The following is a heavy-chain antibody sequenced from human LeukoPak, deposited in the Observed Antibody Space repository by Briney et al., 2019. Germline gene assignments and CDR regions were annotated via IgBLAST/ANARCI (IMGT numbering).Heavy chain of an antibody. Sequence: ASVKVSCKASGYNFTTFSIAWVRQAPGQGLEWMGWINANNGKTHYAQKFHDRVTMTTDTSTNTAYVELRGLKSDDTALYYCSRDSTFGAVADFNFWGQGTLVTVSS. CDR3: SRDSTFGAVADFNF. V-gene: IGHV1-18*01. CDR1: GYNFTTFS. D-gene: IGHD3-16*01. CDR2: INANNGKT. J-gene: IGHJ4*02.